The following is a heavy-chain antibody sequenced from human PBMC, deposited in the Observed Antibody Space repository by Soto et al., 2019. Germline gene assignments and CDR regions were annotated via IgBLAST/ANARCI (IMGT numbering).Heavy chain of an antibody. V-gene: IGHV2-5*02. D-gene: IGHD6-13*01. J-gene: IGHJ4*02. CDR2: IYWDDDK. CDR3: AHVYWAASGTRYYFDY. CDR1: GFSFSTSAVG. Sequence: QITLKESGPTLVKPTQTLTLTCTFSGFSFSTSAVGVGWIRQPPGKALEWLALIYWDDDKRYSPSLKSRLTITKDTSRNQVVVTMTNMDPVDTGTYYCAHVYWAASGTRYYFDYWGQGTLVTVSS.